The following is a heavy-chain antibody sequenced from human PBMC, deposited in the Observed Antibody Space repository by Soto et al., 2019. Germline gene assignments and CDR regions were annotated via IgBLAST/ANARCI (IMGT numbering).Heavy chain of an antibody. CDR2: IYYSGST. J-gene: IGHJ6*02. CDR1: GGSISSYY. CDR3: ARQLNYYDSSGYYLLNYYYGMDV. Sequence: SETLSLTCTVSGGSISSYYWSWIRQPPGKGLEWIGYIYYSGSTNYNPSHKSRVTISVDTSKNQFSLKLSSVTAADTAVYYCARQLNYYDSSGYYLLNYYYGMDVWGQGTTVTVSS. V-gene: IGHV4-59*08. D-gene: IGHD3-22*01.